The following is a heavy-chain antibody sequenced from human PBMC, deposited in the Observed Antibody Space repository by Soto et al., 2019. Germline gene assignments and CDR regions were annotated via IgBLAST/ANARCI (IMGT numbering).Heavy chain of an antibody. CDR2: IYYSGST. D-gene: IGHD6-13*01. V-gene: IGHV4-59*01. Sequence: SETLSLTCTVSGGSISSYYWSWIRQPPGKGLEWIGYIYYSGSTNYNPSLKSRVTISVDTSKNQFSLKLSSVTAADTAVYYCARVNATLIAAAGPYFDYWGQGTLVTVSS. J-gene: IGHJ4*02. CDR3: ARVNATLIAAAGPYFDY. CDR1: GGSISSYY.